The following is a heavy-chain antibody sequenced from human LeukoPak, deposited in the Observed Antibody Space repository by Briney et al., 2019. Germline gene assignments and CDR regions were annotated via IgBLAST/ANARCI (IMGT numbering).Heavy chain of an antibody. D-gene: IGHD5-18*01. J-gene: IGHJ1*01. Sequence: GGSLRLSCAASGFTFSSYAMSWVRQAPGKGLERVSAISGSGGSTYYADSVKGRFTISRDNSKNTLYLQMNSLRAEDTAVYYCAKSPPYSYGWGYFQHWGQGTLVTVSS. CDR2: ISGSGGST. CDR3: AKSPPYSYGWGYFQH. V-gene: IGHV3-23*01. CDR1: GFTFSSYA.